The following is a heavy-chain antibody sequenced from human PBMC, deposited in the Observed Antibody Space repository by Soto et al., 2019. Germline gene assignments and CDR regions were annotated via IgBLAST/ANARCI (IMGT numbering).Heavy chain of an antibody. Sequence: PGESLTLSCETSGFTFTNYWIVWVRQVPGKGLEWMGLIYPADSDTRYNPSFQGQVTISADTSTNTAFLHWSSLSASDSATYFCARTGRSGLRWLDFFDPWGQGTLVTVSS. J-gene: IGHJ5*02. V-gene: IGHV5-51*01. D-gene: IGHD4-17*01. CDR3: ARTGRSGLRWLDFFDP. CDR1: GFTFTNYW. CDR2: IYPADSDT.